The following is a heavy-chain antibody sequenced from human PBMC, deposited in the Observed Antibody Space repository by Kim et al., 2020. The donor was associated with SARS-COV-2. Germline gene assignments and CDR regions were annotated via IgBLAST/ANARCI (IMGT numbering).Heavy chain of an antibody. D-gene: IGHD5-18*01. Sequence: YVDSVKRRGTISRDNTKNSLYLQMNSLRAEDTAVYYCAREIGGYSYGSDYWGQGTLVTVSS. J-gene: IGHJ4*02. CDR3: AREIGGYSYGSDY. V-gene: IGHV3-7*04.